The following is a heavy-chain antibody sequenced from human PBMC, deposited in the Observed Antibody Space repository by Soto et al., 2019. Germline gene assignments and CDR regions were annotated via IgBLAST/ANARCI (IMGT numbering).Heavy chain of an antibody. CDR2: IYYSGSN. Sequence: VTVSLTCSFSGHSYRRSDDLWGWVRAPPGEGLEWIGGIYYSGSNYYNPSLKSRVTISVDTSKNQFSLKLSSVTAADTSLYACASEWSWAGYYWHWGQGTLVTGPS. J-gene: IGHJ4*02. CDR3: ASEWSWAGYYWH. V-gene: IGHV4-39*01. CDR1: GHSYRRSDDL. D-gene: IGHD3-10*01.